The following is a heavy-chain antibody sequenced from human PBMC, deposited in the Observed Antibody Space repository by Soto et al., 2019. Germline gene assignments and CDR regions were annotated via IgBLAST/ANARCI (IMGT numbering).Heavy chain of an antibody. CDR2: ISYDGTRK. V-gene: IGHV3-30*03. CDR3: AIPPGGQDPPVAPLRY. J-gene: IGHJ4*02. D-gene: IGHD5-12*01. CDR1: GFAFDHYG. Sequence: QVQLVASGGGVVQPGRSLRLSCAASGFAFDHYGMHWVRQAPGTGLELVTFISYDGTRKYYADSVKGRFTISIYNSENTIYLQINSLRTEDTAVYYCAIPPGGQDPPVAPLRYWGQGPLVTVST.